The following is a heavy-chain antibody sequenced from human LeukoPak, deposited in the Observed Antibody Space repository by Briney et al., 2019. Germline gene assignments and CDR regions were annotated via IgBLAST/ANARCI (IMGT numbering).Heavy chain of an antibody. CDR3: ARAPRFLEWFPYYYYMDV. V-gene: IGHV4-38-2*01. D-gene: IGHD3-3*01. J-gene: IGHJ6*03. CDR2: TYHSGST. Sequence: PSETLSLTCAVSSYSISSGYYWGWIRQPPGKGLEWIGTTYHSGSTYYNPSLKSRVTISVDTSKSQFSLKLSSVTAADTAVYYCARAPRFLEWFPYYYYMDVWGKGTTVTVSS. CDR1: SYSISSGYY.